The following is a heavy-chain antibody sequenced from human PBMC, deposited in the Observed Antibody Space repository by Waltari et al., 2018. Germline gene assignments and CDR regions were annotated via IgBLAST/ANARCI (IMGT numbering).Heavy chain of an antibody. J-gene: IGHJ4*02. V-gene: IGHV5-51*01. CDR3: ARAPTGTSSPYYFDY. D-gene: IGHD1-1*01. Sequence: EVQLVQSGVEVRKPGQSLKISCQGSGYSFTPYWIGWVRQLPGKGLEWMGIIYPGDSDTRYSPSFQGQVTISADNSISIAYLQWSSLKASDTAMYFCARAPTGTSSPYYFDYWGQGTLVTVSS. CDR2: IYPGDSDT. CDR1: GYSFTPYW.